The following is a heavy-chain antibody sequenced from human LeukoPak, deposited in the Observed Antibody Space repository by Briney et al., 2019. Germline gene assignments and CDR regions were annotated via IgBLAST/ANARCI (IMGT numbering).Heavy chain of an antibody. J-gene: IGHJ4*02. CDR3: ARNDNNYFGSGSYPPDY. V-gene: IGHV1-2*06. CDR2: INPKSGGT. D-gene: IGHD3-10*01. CDR1: GYTFTYYD. Sequence: GASVKVSCKASGYTFTYYDIHWVRQAPGQGLQWIGRINPKSGGTHYAQKFEDRVTMTRDVFINTAYMELSRLRPDDTALYYCARNDNNYFGSGSYPPDYWGQGTLVIVSS.